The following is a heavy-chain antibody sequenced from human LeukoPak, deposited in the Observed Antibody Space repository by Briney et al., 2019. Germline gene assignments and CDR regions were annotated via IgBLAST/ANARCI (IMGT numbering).Heavy chain of an antibody. CDR1: GGSISSGSYY. V-gene: IGHV4-61*02. CDR3: ARAPRGYFYWLLTEYYYYYYMDV. J-gene: IGHJ6*03. D-gene: IGHD3-9*01. CDR2: IYTSGST. Sequence: SETLSLTCTVSGGSISSGSYYWSWIRQPAGKGLEWIGRIYTSGSTNYNPSLKSRVTISVDTSKNQFSLRLSSVTAADTAVYYCARAPRGYFYWLLTEYYYYYYMDVWGKGTTVTISS.